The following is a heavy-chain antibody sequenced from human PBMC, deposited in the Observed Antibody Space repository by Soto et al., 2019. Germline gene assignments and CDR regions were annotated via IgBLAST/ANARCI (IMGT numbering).Heavy chain of an antibody. CDR1: GFTFSSYS. CDR2: ISSSSSYI. CDR3: ARVACSSTSCYANWFDP. V-gene: IGHV3-21*01. J-gene: IGHJ5*02. D-gene: IGHD2-2*01. Sequence: PGGSLRLSCAASGFTFSSYSMNWVRQAPGKGLEWVSSISSSSSYIYYADSVKGRFTISRDNAKNSLYLQMNSLRAEDTAVYYCARVACSSTSCYANWFDPWGQGTLVTVSS.